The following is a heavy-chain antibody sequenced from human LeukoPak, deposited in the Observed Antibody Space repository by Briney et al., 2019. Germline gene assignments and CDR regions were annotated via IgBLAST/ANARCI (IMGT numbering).Heavy chain of an antibody. CDR2: ISGSGGST. D-gene: IGHD2-15*01. CDR3: AKDPVQVVVAATYFDY. V-gene: IGHV3-23*01. Sequence: ETLSLTCAVYGGSFSNYYWSWVRQAPGKGLEWVSAISGSGGSTYYADSVKGRFTISRDNSKNTLYLQMNSLRAEDTAVYYCAKDPVQVVVAATYFDYWGQGTLVTVSS. CDR1: GGSFSNYY. J-gene: IGHJ4*02.